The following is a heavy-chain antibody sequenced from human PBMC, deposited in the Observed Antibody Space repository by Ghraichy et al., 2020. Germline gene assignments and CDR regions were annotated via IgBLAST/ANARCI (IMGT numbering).Heavy chain of an antibody. J-gene: IGHJ5*02. CDR2: IYYSGST. Sequence: SQTLSLTCTVSGGSVSSGSYYWSWIRQPPGKGLEWIGYIYYSGSTNYNPSLKSRVTISVDTSKNQFSLKLSSVTAADTAVYYCARIRITIFGVAENWFDPWGQGTLVTVSS. CDR1: GGSVSSGSYY. CDR3: ARIRITIFGVAENWFDP. D-gene: IGHD3-3*01. V-gene: IGHV4-61*01.